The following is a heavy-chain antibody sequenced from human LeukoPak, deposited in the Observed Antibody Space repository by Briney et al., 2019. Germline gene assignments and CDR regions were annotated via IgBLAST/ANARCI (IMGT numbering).Heavy chain of an antibody. D-gene: IGHD6-19*01. V-gene: IGHV3-23*01. CDR1: GFTFSTYA. CDR3: AKDMGRGWCYLDY. CDR2: FTGGEGIT. J-gene: IGHJ4*02. Sequence: GGSLRLSCAASGFTFSTYALSWVRQAPGKGLEWVSIFTGGEGITHYADSVKGLFTISRDNSKNTLYLQMNSLRVEDTAVYYCAKDMGRGWCYLDYWGQGTLVTVSS.